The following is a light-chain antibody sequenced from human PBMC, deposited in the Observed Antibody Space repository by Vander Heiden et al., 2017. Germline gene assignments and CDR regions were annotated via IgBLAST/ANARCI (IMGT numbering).Light chain of an antibody. Sequence: QSHLPQPPSASGAPGQRVIISCTASNSNIGAGYDTHWYQHVPGSAPKLLIYGNTNRPSGVPDRFSGSRSGTSASLAITGLQAEDEADYYCQTYDNVYGWVFGVGTKVTVL. V-gene: IGLV1-40*01. CDR1: NSNIGAGYD. CDR2: GNT. CDR3: QTYDNVYGWV. J-gene: IGLJ3*02.